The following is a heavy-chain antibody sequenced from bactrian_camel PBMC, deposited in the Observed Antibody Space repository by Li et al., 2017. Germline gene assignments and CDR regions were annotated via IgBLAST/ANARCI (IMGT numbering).Heavy chain of an antibody. CDR3: AASVGGQYCSAPYLIQAQEKGTAY. J-gene: IGHJ4*01. Sequence: HVQLVESGGGSVQAGGSLRLTCAVSGYTYRSNCMGWWRVAPGRAREGVAAVSVGGRKYYADSVKDRFSISRDNAKRTVYLQMNSLIPEDTAMYYCAASVGGQYCSAPYLIQAQEKGTAYRGQGTQVTVS. CDR2: VSVGGRK. V-gene: IGHV3S53*01. CDR1: GYTYRSNC. D-gene: IGHD2*01.